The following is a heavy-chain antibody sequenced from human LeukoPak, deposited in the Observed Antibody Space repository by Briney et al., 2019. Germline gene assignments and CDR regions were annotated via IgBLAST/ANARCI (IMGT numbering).Heavy chain of an antibody. CDR1: GYSISSSNW. CDR3: ASYTIAVAGSNFDY. J-gene: IGHJ4*02. Sequence: SDTLSLTCAVSGYSISSSNWWGWIRQPPGKGLEWIGYIYYSGSTYYNPSLKSRVTISVDTSKNQFSLKLSSVTAADTAVYYCASYTIAVAGSNFDYWGQGTLVTVSS. V-gene: IGHV4-28*01. D-gene: IGHD6-13*01. CDR2: IYYSGST.